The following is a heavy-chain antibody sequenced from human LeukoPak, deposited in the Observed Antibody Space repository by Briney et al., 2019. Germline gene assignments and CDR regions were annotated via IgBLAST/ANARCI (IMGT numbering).Heavy chain of an antibody. CDR2: ISSSSSYI. D-gene: IGHD6-19*01. Sequence: GGSLRLSCAASGFTFSSYSMNWVRQAPGKGLEWVSSISSSSSYICYADSVKGRFTISRDNAKNSLYLQMNSLRAEDTAVYYCARTYSSGWYLHFDYWGQGTLVTVSS. V-gene: IGHV3-21*04. J-gene: IGHJ4*02. CDR1: GFTFSSYS. CDR3: ARTYSSGWYLHFDY.